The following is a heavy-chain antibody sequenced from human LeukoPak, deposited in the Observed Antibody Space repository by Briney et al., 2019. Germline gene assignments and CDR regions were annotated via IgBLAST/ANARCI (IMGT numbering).Heavy chain of an antibody. J-gene: IGHJ4*02. CDR1: GFTFSSYA. D-gene: IGHD5-18*01. V-gene: IGHV3-64*01. Sequence: GGSLRLSCAASGFTFSSYAMHWVRQAPGKGLEYVSAISSNGGSTYYANSVKGRFTISRDNSKNTLYLQMGSLRAEDMAVYYCATGDYSYGYSGSCFDYWGQGTLVTVSS. CDR3: ATGDYSYGYSGSCFDY. CDR2: ISSNGGST.